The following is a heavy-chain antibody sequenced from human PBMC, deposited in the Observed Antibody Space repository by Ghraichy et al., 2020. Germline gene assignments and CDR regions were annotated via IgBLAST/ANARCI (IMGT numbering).Heavy chain of an antibody. J-gene: IGHJ5*02. Sequence: GGSLRLSCAGSGFTFSSNTMNWVRHAPGKGLEWVSSITSTSSYIYYADSVKGRFTISRDNAKNSLFLQMNSLRAEDTAVYYCARDADKYSGTYGWFDPWGQGTLVTVSS. CDR3: ARDADKYSGTYGWFDP. CDR2: ITSTSSYI. D-gene: IGHD1-26*01. CDR1: GFTFSSNT. V-gene: IGHV3-21*01.